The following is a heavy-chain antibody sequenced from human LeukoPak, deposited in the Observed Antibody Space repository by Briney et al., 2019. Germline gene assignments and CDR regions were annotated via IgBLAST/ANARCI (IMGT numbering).Heavy chain of an antibody. V-gene: IGHV1-69*04. CDR2: IIPILGVA. J-gene: IGHJ4*02. CDR3: ARDNPPYCNGGSCYSY. D-gene: IGHD2-15*01. Sequence: SEKVSCKASGGTFSGYAISWVRQAPGQGLEWMGRIIPILGVANYAQNFKGRVTVTADESTGTAYMELSSLRSDDTAIYYCARDNPPYCNGGSCYSYWGQGTLVTVSS. CDR1: GGTFSGYA.